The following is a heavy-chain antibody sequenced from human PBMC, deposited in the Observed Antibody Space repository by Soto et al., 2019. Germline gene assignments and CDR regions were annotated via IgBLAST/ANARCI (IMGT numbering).Heavy chain of an antibody. J-gene: IGHJ4*02. CDR2: ISPKSTYT. CDR3: ARGGGGGLFEH. V-gene: IGHV3-11*06. Sequence: QVHLVESGGGLVKPGGSLRLSCATSGFPVSDYYMSWIRQAPGKGLEWLSHISPKSTYTNYADSVKGRFTISRDNTKSSLFLQMNSLGVEDTAVYYCARGGGGGLFEHWGQGVLFTVSS. CDR1: GFPVSDYY. D-gene: IGHD2-21*01.